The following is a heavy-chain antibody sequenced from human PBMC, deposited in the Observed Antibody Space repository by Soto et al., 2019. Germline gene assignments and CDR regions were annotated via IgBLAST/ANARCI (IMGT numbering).Heavy chain of an antibody. CDR2: ISSSSSYI. J-gene: IGHJ2*01. V-gene: IGHV3-21*01. CDR1: GFTFSSYS. CDR3: ARDRLVAVQRKGWYFDL. Sequence: EVQLVESGGGLVKPGGSLRLSCAASGFTFSSYSMNWVRQAPGKGLEWVSSISSSSSYIYYADSVKGRFTISRDNAKNSLYLQMNSLRAEDTAVYYCARDRLVAVQRKGWYFDLWGRGTLVTVSS. D-gene: IGHD6-19*01.